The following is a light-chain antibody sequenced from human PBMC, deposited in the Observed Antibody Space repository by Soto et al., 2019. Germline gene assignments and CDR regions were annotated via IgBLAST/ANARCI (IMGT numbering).Light chain of an antibody. J-gene: IGLJ2*01. V-gene: IGLV3-1*01. Sequence: SYELTQPPSVSVSPGQTASITCSGDKLGNKFVYWYHQKSGQTPVVVIYQNSKRPSGIPDRFSGSNSGDTATLTISGTQALDEAAYFCQAWDSNTAIFGGGTQLTVL. CDR1: KLGNKF. CDR3: QAWDSNTAI. CDR2: QNS.